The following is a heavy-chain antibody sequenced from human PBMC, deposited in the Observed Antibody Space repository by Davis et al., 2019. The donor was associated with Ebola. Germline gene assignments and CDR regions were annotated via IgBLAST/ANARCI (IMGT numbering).Heavy chain of an antibody. CDR2: FQTTGST. CDR1: GGSISGYY. Sequence: PSETLSLTCTVSGGSISGYYWNWIRRPAGRGLEWIGRFQTTGSTNYNPSLKSRVTISIDTSKNQFSLKLISVTAADTAVYYCARLSGLGTTVDFWGQGTLVTVSS. D-gene: IGHD1-7*01. J-gene: IGHJ4*02. V-gene: IGHV4-4*07. CDR3: ARLSGLGTTVDF.